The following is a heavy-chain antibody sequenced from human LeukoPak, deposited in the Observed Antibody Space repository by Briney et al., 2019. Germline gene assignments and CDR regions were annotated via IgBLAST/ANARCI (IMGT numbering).Heavy chain of an antibody. V-gene: IGHV1-69*13. Sequence: SVKVSCKASGGTFSRYAISWVRQAPGQGLEWMGGFIPIFGTTNYAQKFQGRVTITADESTSTVYMEMSSLTSEDTAVYYCARAGGVCGDDCYWPFKYWGQGTLVTVSS. J-gene: IGHJ4*02. CDR1: GGTFSRYA. D-gene: IGHD2-21*02. CDR3: ARAGGVCGDDCYWPFKY. CDR2: FIPIFGTT.